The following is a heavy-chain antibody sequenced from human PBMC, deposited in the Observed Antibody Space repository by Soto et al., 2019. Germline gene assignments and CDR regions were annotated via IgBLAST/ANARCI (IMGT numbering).Heavy chain of an antibody. CDR2: TSYDGSIK. J-gene: IGHJ6*02. CDR1: GFTFSNYG. Sequence: GGSLRLSCAASGFTFSNYGMHWVRQAPGKGLEWVAVTSYDGSIKYYADSVKGRFTISRDNSKNTLYLQLNSLRAEDTAVYYCAKDIVTRLSFPGVDVWGQGTTVTVSS. V-gene: IGHV3-30*18. D-gene: IGHD2-21*01. CDR3: AKDIVTRLSFPGVDV.